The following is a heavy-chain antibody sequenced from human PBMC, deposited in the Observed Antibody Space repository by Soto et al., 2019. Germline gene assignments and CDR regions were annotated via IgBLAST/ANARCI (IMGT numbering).Heavy chain of an antibody. CDR1: GFTVSSKY. V-gene: IGHV3-66*01. Sequence: EVHLVESGGGLVQPGGSLRLSCAASGFTVSSKYMSWVRQAPGKGLAWVSLIQSGGPTYYADSVKGRFTSSRDTSENTLHLQMYGLRAEDTAVYYCARDDVLCDGGRCYGVALDVWGKGTTVTVSS. J-gene: IGHJ6*04. D-gene: IGHD2-15*01. CDR3: ARDDVLCDGGRCYGVALDV. CDR2: IQSGGPT.